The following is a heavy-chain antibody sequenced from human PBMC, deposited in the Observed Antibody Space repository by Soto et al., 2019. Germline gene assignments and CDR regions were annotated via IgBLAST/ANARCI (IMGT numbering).Heavy chain of an antibody. CDR3: AREKGRQQLGGNYYYITDI. J-gene: IGHJ6*02. V-gene: IGHV1-69*12. Sequence: QVHLVQSGAEVKKPGSSVKVSCKASGGTFSSSAFSWVRQAPGQGLEWMGGIIPIFPTPDYGQRFQGRVTITADEAAGTVYMELRGLRSEDTAVYFCAREKGRQQLGGNYYYITDIWGQGTTVTVSS. CDR1: GGTFSSSA. D-gene: IGHD3-3*02. CDR2: IIPIFPTP.